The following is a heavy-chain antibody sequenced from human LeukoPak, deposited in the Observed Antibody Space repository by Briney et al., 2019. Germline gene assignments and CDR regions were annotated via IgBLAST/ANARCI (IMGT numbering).Heavy chain of an antibody. CDR3: ARGFRYFDWLAPFDY. J-gene: IGHJ4*02. CDR1: GGTFSSSA. Sequence: SVKVSCKASGGTFSSSAISWVRQAPGQGLEWMGGIIPIFGTANYAQKFQGRVTITTDESTSTAYMELSSLRSEDTAVYYCARGFRYFDWLAPFDYWGQGTLVTVSS. V-gene: IGHV1-69*05. CDR2: IIPIFGTA. D-gene: IGHD3-9*01.